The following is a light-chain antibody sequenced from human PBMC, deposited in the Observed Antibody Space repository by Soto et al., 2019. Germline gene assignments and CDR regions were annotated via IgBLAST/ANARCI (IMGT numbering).Light chain of an antibody. CDR1: QSVSSY. V-gene: IGKV3-11*01. CDR2: DAS. J-gene: IGKJ4*01. Sequence: EIVLTQSPATLSLSPGERATLSCRASQSVSSYLAWYQQKPGQAPRLLIYDASNRATGIPARFSGSGSGTDFTLTISGLEPEDFAVYCCQLRSNWPTFGGGTKVEIK. CDR3: QLRSNWPT.